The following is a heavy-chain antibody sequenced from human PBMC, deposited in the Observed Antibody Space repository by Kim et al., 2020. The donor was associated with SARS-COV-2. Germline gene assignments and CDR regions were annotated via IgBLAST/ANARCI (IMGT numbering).Heavy chain of an antibody. J-gene: IGHJ5*02. V-gene: IGHV4-34*01. D-gene: IGHD6-13*01. Sequence: SSNPPLQSRVTISVDSSKNQFSLRLSSVTAAGTAVYYCARGLVQVGGFDPWGQGTLVTVSS. CDR3: ARGLVQVGGFDP.